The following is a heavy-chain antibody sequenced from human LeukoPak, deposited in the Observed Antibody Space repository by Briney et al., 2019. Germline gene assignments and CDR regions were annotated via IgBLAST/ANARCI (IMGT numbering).Heavy chain of an antibody. CDR1: DYTFTSYG. D-gene: IGHD2-15*01. J-gene: IGHJ4*02. V-gene: IGHV1-2*02. CDR2: INPNSGGT. Sequence: ASVKVSCKASDYTFTSYGISWVRQAPGQGLEWMGWINPNSGGTNYAQKSQGRVTMTRDTSISTAYMELSRLRSDDTAVYYCARVNDVVVAAIYFDYWGQGTLVTVSS. CDR3: ARVNDVVVAAIYFDY.